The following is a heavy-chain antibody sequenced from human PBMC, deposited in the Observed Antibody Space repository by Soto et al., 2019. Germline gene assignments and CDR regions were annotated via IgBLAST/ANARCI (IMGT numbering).Heavy chain of an antibody. CDR2: ISAYNGNT. CDR3: ARDLSSGWYFYWFDP. D-gene: IGHD6-19*01. J-gene: IGHJ5*02. CDR1: GYTFTSYG. V-gene: IGHV1-18*01. Sequence: QVQLVQSGAEVKKPGASVKVSCKASGYTFTSYGISWVRQAPGQGLEWMGWISAYNGNTNYAQKPQGRVTMTTDTSTSTAYMELRSLRSDDTAVYYCARDLSSGWYFYWFDPWGQGTLVTVSS.